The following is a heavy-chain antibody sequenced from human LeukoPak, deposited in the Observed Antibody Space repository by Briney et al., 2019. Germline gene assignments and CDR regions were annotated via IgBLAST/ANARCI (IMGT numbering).Heavy chain of an antibody. V-gene: IGHV3-48*04. CDR1: GFTFSSYS. CDR2: ISSSSSTI. D-gene: IGHD3-9*01. Sequence: GGSLRLSCAASGFTFSSYSMNWVRQAPGKGLEWVSYISSSSSTIYYADSVKGRFTISRDNAKNSLYLQMNSLRAEDTAVYYCARGHILTAVYFSGAFDIWGQGTMVTVSS. J-gene: IGHJ3*02. CDR3: ARGHILTAVYFSGAFDI.